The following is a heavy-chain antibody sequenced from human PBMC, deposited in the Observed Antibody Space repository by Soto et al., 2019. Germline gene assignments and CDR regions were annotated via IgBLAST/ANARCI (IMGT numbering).Heavy chain of an antibody. CDR1: GGSFSVYY. Sequence: SETLSLTCAVYGGSFSVYYWSCIRQPPGKGLKWIGEINHSGSTNYNPSLRSRVTISVDTSKNQFSLKLSSVTAADTAVYYCARPRGESYHLGPEAFDSWGQGTMVT. D-gene: IGHD1-26*01. CDR3: ARPRGESYHLGPEAFDS. J-gene: IGHJ3*02. V-gene: IGHV4-34*01. CDR2: INHSGST.